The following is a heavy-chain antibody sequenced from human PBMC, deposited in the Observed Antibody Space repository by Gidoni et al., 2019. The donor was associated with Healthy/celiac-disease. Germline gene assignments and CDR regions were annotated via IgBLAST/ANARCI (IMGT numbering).Heavy chain of an antibody. CDR3: ARDIGDYAFLDAFDI. Sequence: QVQLQESGPGLVKPSQTLSLTCTVSGGSISSGSYYWSWIRQPAGKGLEWIGRIYTSGSTNYNPSLKSRVTISVDTSKNQFSLKLSSVTAADTAVYYCARDIGDYAFLDAFDIWGQGTMVTVSS. J-gene: IGHJ3*02. CDR2: IYTSGST. V-gene: IGHV4-61*02. CDR1: GGSISSGSYY. D-gene: IGHD4-17*01.